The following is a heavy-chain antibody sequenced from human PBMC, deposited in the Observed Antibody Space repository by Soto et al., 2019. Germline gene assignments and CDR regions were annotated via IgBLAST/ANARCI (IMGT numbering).Heavy chain of an antibody. J-gene: IGHJ4*02. Sequence: SETLSVTCAVSGYSISTGFNLAWIRQPPWKGLEWIGSIYYSGSTYDNLSLKSRVTLSPDTSKPQLSLKLSAVTAADKALYYCGRDWGTFFYQLVSLAQETLVNVFS. CDR1: GYSISTGFN. V-gene: IGHV4-38-2*01. D-gene: IGHD2-2*01. CDR2: IYYSGST. CDR3: GRDWGTFFYQLVS.